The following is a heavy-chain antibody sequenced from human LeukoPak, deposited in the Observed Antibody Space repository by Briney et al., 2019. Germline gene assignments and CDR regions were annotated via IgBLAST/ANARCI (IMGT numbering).Heavy chain of an antibody. CDR2: ISGSGGST. D-gene: IGHD6-19*01. V-gene: IGHV3-23*01. CDR3: AKGLAVARYYFDY. J-gene: IGHJ4*02. Sequence: GGSLRLSCAASGFTFSRYAMSWVRQAPGKGLEWVSAISGSGGSTYYADSVKGRFTISRDNSKNTLYLQMNSLRAEDTAAYYCAKGLAVARYYFDYWGQGTLVTVSS. CDR1: GFTFSRYA.